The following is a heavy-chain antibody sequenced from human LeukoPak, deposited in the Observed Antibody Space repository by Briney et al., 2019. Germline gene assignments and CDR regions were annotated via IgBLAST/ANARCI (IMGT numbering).Heavy chain of an antibody. D-gene: IGHD1-26*01. CDR1: GYTFTNHY. V-gene: IGHV1-46*01. Sequence: ASGRVSCKAFGYTFTNHYMHWVRQAPGQGLEWMGIINPSAASTTYAQKFQGRVTMTRDTSTSTVYMALSSLRSEDTAVYYCARAPPNSGSYWGYFDYWGQGTLVTVS. CDR2: INPSAAST. CDR3: ARAPPNSGSYWGYFDY. J-gene: IGHJ4*02.